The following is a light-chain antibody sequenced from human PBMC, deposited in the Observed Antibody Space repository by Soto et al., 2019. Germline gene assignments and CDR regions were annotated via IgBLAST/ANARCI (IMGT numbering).Light chain of an antibody. V-gene: IGKV3-20*01. CDR1: QSFSNNY. J-gene: IGKJ1*01. CDR3: QQYRDSRT. CDR2: GAS. Sequence: EIVLTQSPGTLSLSPGERATLSCRASQSFSNNYLAWYQQKPGQAPRPLIYGASSRATGIPDRFSGSGSGTDFTLTISRLEPEDFAVYYCQQYRDSRTFGQGTKVDI.